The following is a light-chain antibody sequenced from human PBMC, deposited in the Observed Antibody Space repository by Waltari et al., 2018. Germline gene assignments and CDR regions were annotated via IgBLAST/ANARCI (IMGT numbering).Light chain of an antibody. J-gene: IGKJ2*01. Sequence: EIVLTQSPATLSLSPGDTATLSCRASQSIGSYLAWYQQKPGQPPRLLIYDAFNRATGVPARFRGSGSGTDFTLTISSLEAEDFVVYYCQQRSNWTPHTFGQGARLEIK. CDR1: QSIGSY. CDR3: QQRSNWTPHT. V-gene: IGKV3-11*01. CDR2: DAF.